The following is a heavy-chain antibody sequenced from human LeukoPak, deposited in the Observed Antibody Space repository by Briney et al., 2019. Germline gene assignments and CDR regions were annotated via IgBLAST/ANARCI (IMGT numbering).Heavy chain of an antibody. CDR3: AKDRRGYSYGPDDAFDT. D-gene: IGHD5-18*01. CDR1: GFTFSSYA. V-gene: IGHV3-23*01. CDR2: ISGSGGST. Sequence: SGGSLRLSCAASGFTFSSYAMSWVRQAPGKGLEWVSAISGSGGSTYYADSVKGRFTISRDNSKNTLYLQMNSLRAEDTAVYYCAKDRRGYSYGPDDAFDTWGQGTMVTVSS. J-gene: IGHJ3*02.